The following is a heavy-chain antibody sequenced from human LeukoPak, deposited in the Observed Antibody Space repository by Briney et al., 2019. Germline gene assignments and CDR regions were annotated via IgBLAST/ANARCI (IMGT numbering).Heavy chain of an antibody. CDR2: ISSSRSYI. Sequence: GGSLRLSCAASGFTFSSYSMNWVRQAPGKGLEWVSSISSSRSYIYYADSVKGRFTISRDNAKNSLYLQMNSLRAEDTAVYYCARARVTAPYFDYWGQGTLVTVSS. V-gene: IGHV3-21*01. J-gene: IGHJ4*02. CDR3: ARARVTAPYFDY. CDR1: GFTFSSYS. D-gene: IGHD2-21*02.